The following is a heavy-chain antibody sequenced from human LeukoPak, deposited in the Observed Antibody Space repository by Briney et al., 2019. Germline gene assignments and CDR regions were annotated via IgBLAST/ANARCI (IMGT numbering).Heavy chain of an antibody. CDR3: ARGTVTTNFVY. Sequence: SETLSLTCTVAGRFISSYFSSWIRQPAGKGLEWIGRIYTSGTTNYNPSLMSRVTMSVDTSKSQFSLKLTSVTAADTAVYYCARGTVTTNFVYWGQGTLVTVSS. CDR1: GRFISSYF. CDR2: IYTSGTT. J-gene: IGHJ4*02. V-gene: IGHV4-4*07. D-gene: IGHD4-17*01.